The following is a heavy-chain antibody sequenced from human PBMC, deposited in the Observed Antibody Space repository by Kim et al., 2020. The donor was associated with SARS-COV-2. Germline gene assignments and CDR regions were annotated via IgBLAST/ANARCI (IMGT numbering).Heavy chain of an antibody. V-gene: IGHV1-24*01. CDR3: ATHYGSSGYVGY. Sequence: IYAQKFQGRVTMTEDTSTDTAYMELSSLRSEDTAVYYCATHYGSSGYVGYWGQGTLVTVSS. D-gene: IGHD3-22*01. J-gene: IGHJ4*02.